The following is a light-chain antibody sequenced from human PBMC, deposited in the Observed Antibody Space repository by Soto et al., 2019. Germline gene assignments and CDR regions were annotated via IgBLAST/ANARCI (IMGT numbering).Light chain of an antibody. Sequence: QSVVTQPSSLSGSPGQSITISCTGTSSDVGGYNYISWYQQHPGKAPKLMIYDVSDRPSGVSNRFSASKSGNTASLTISGLQAEDEADYYCCSYASSSTPWVFGNGTKVTVL. V-gene: IGLV2-14*03. CDR1: SSDVGGYNY. CDR2: DVS. J-gene: IGLJ1*01. CDR3: CSYASSSTPWV.